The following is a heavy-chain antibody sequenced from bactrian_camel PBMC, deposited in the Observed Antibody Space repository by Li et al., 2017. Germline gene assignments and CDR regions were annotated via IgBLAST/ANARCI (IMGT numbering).Heavy chain of an antibody. V-gene: IGHV3S40*01. CDR3: AEGRGSRGEHCYSLNY. J-gene: IGHJ4*01. D-gene: IGHD6*01. CDR2: YYRGAGGST. Sequence: DVQLVESGGGSEQPGGSLTLSCVASGDIDPQYVWAWFRQAPGKEREWLGAYYRGAGGSTDYADSVKGRFSISLHSAKNTVYLQMNNLQPEDTATYYCAEGRGSRGEHCYSLNYWGQGTQVTVS. CDR1: GDIDPQYV.